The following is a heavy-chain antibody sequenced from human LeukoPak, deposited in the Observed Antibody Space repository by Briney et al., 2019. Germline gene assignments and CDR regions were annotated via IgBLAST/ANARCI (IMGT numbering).Heavy chain of an antibody. CDR1: GFTFSSYW. D-gene: IGHD3-22*01. Sequence: QSGGSLRLSCAASGFTFSSYWMSWVRQAPGKGLEWVANIKQDGNERNYADSVKGRFTISRDNAKNSLYLQMNRLRPEDTALYYCAKDSGDRTSRHYYNYLEVWGKGTTVTISS. J-gene: IGHJ6*03. CDR3: AKDSGDRTSRHYYNYLEV. CDR2: IKQDGNER. V-gene: IGHV3-7*03.